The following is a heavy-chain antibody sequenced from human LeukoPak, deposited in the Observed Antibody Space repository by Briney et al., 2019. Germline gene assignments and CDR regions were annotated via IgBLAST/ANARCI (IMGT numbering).Heavy chain of an antibody. CDR1: GGSISSSSCY. D-gene: IGHD3-22*01. Sequence: SETLSLTCTVSGGSISSSSCYWGWIRQPPGKGLEWIGSIYYSGSTYYNPSLKSRVTISVDTSKNQFSLKLSSVTAADTAVYYCARHTGYYDSSGYIDYWGQGTLVTVSS. CDR3: ARHTGYYDSSGYIDY. CDR2: IYYSGST. V-gene: IGHV4-39*01. J-gene: IGHJ4*02.